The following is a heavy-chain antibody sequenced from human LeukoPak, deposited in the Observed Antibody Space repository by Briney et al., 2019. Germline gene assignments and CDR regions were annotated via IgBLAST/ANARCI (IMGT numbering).Heavy chain of an antibody. V-gene: IGHV1-69*04. J-gene: IGHJ6*02. CDR3: ARAIAVAGHYYYYGMDV. CDR1: GGTFSSYA. D-gene: IGHD6-19*01. CDR2: IIPILGIA. Sequence: SVKVSCKASGGTFSSYAISWVRQAPGQGLEWMGRIIPILGIASYAQKFQGRVTITADKSTSTAYMELSSLRSEDTAVYYCARAIAVAGHYYYYGMDVWGQGTTVTVSS.